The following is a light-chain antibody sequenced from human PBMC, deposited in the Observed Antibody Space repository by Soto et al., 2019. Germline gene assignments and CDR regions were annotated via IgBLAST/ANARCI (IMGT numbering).Light chain of an antibody. CDR2: DVS. CDR1: QSVGSS. Sequence: EIVLTQSPATLSLSPEERATLSCRASQSVGSSLAWYQQKPGQAPRLLIYDVSNRATGIPARFSGSGSGTDFTLTISRLEPEDFAVYSCQQRNNWPLFTFGPGSRVAIK. V-gene: IGKV3-11*01. CDR3: QQRNNWPLFT. J-gene: IGKJ3*01.